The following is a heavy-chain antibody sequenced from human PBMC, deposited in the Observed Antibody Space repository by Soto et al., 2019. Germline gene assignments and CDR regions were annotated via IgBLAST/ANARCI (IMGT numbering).Heavy chain of an antibody. Sequence: QVQLMQSGSEVTKPGASVKVSCKATGYTFTRYGITWVRQAPGQGLEWMGWISGDSSDTDHAQRFQGRFTMATDPSTTTAYMELRNLRSDDTAKYYCATGGRYCTSPDCRTGFDFWGQGTLVTVSS. CDR3: ATGGRYCTSPDCRTGFDF. CDR1: GYTFTRYG. J-gene: IGHJ4*02. V-gene: IGHV1-18*01. D-gene: IGHD2-8*01. CDR2: ISGDSSDT.